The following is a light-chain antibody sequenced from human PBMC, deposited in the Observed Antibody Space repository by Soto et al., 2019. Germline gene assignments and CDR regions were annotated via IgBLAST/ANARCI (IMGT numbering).Light chain of an antibody. J-gene: IGKJ1*01. Sequence: DIQMTQSPSTLSASVGYRVTITCRASQSISSWLAWYQQKPGKAPKLLIYDASSLESGVPSRFSGSGSGTEFTLTISSLQPDDFATYYCQQYNSYLRTFGQGTKVEIK. CDR1: QSISSW. CDR2: DAS. V-gene: IGKV1-5*01. CDR3: QQYNSYLRT.